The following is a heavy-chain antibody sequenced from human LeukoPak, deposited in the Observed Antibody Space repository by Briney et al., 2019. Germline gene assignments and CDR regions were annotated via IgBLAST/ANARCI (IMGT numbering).Heavy chain of an antibody. J-gene: IGHJ4*02. Sequence: ASVKVSCKASGYTFTGYYMHWVRQAPGRGLEWMGWINPNSGGTNYAQKFQGRVTMTRDTSISTAYMELSRLRSDDTAVYYCARDVAIAAAGTGVDYWGQGTLVTVSS. CDR1: GYTFTGYY. CDR2: INPNSGGT. V-gene: IGHV1-2*02. CDR3: ARDVAIAAAGTGVDY. D-gene: IGHD6-13*01.